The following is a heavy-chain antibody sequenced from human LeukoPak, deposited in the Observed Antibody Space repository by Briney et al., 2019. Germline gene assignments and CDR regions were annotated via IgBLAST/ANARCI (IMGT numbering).Heavy chain of an antibody. Sequence: ASVKVSCKASGYTFTSYGISWVRQAPGQGLEWMGWISAYNGNTNYAQKLQGRVTMTTDTSTSTAYMELRSLRSDDTAVYYCARRSYDRSGYFYSFDPWGQGTLVTVSS. D-gene: IGHD3-22*01. CDR2: ISAYNGNT. CDR1: GYTFTSYG. CDR3: ARRSYDRSGYFYSFDP. J-gene: IGHJ5*02. V-gene: IGHV1-18*01.